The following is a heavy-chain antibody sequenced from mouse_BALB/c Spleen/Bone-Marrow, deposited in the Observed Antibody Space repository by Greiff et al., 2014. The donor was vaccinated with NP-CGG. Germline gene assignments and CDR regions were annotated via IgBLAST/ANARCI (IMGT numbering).Heavy chain of an antibody. CDR1: GYTFTSYW. CDR2: IYPGDGDT. Sequence: SGAELARPGASVKLSCKASGYTFTSYWMQWVKQRPGQGLERIGAIYPGDGDTRYTQKFKGKATLTADKSSSTAYMQLSSLASEDSAVYYCARMWDGYYAMDYWGQGTSVTVSS. V-gene: IGHV1-87*01. CDR3: ARMWDGYYAMDY. D-gene: IGHD4-1*01. J-gene: IGHJ4*01.